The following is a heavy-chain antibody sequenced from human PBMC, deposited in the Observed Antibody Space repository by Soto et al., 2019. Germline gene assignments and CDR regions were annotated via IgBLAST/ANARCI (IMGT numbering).Heavy chain of an antibody. CDR1: GFTFTSSA. CDR3: AAALAHRITGTLPFDY. V-gene: IGHV1-58*01. CDR2: IVVGSGNT. J-gene: IGHJ4*02. Sequence: SVKVSCKASGFTFTSSAVQWVRQARGQRLERIGWIVVGSGNTNYAQKFQERVTITRDMSTSTAYMELSSLRSEDTAVFYCAAALAHRITGTLPFDYWGQGTLVTVSS. D-gene: IGHD1-20*01.